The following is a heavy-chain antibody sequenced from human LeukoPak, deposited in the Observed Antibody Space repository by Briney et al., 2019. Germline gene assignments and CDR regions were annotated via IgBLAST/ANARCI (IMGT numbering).Heavy chain of an antibody. CDR1: GFTFSDYY. D-gene: IGHD3-10*02. Sequence: GGSLRLSCAASGFTFSDYYMSWIRQAPGKGLEWVSSISSSSSYIYYADSVKGRFTISRDNAKNSLYLQMNSLRAEDTAVYYCARANARGVYFDYWGQGTLVTVSS. J-gene: IGHJ4*02. CDR2: ISSSSSYI. CDR3: ARANARGVYFDY. V-gene: IGHV3-11*06.